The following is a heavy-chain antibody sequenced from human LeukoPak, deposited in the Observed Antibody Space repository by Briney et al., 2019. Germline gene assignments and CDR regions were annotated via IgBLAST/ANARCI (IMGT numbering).Heavy chain of an antibody. CDR3: AAGSLVLLSGLDY. CDR1: GGTFSSYA. CDR2: IIPIFGTA. D-gene: IGHD2/OR15-2a*01. V-gene: IGHV1-69*13. Sequence: SVKDSCKASGGTFSSYAISWGRQAPGQGREWMGGIIPIFGTANYAQKFQGRVTITADESTSTAYMELSSLRSEDTAVYYCAAGSLVLLSGLDYWGQGTLVTVSS. J-gene: IGHJ4*02.